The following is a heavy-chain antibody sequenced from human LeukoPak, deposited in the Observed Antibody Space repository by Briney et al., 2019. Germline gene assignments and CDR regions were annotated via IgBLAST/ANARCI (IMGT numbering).Heavy chain of an antibody. CDR2: INPNSGGT. CDR1: GYTFTGYY. Sequence: ASVKVSCKTSGYTFTGYYMHWVRQAPGQGLEWMGWINPNSGGTNYAQKFQGRVTMTRDTSSSTAYMELSRLRSDDTAIYYCARPEGGYYTDFHSWGQGTLVTVSS. J-gene: IGHJ4*02. D-gene: IGHD3-3*01. CDR3: ARPEGGYYTDFHS. V-gene: IGHV1-2*02.